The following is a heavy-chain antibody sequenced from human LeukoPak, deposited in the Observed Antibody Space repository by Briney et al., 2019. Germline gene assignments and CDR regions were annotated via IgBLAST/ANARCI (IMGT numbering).Heavy chain of an antibody. D-gene: IGHD3-22*01. V-gene: IGHV3-23*01. Sequence: GGSLRLSCAASGFTFTSYAMSWVRQAPGKGLEWVSAISGTGGSTYYADSVKGRFTISRDNSKNTLYLQMNSLRADDTAVYYCARDSYGSSGYYYVSDYWGQGTLVTVSS. J-gene: IGHJ4*02. CDR1: GFTFTSYA. CDR3: ARDSYGSSGYYYVSDY. CDR2: ISGTGGST.